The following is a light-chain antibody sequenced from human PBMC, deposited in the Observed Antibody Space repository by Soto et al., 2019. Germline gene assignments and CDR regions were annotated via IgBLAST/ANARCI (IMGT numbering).Light chain of an antibody. J-gene: IGLJ1*01. CDR2: DVS. CDR1: RTDVDNYDY. Sequence: QSALTQPASVSGSPGQSIAISCTGVRTDVDNYDYVSWYQQHPGQVPQLIIYDVSNRPSGVSDRFSGSKSGNTASLTISGLQAEDDADYYWTSYTSSTPFYVFGTGSKLTVL. CDR3: TSYTSSTPFYV. V-gene: IGLV2-14*03.